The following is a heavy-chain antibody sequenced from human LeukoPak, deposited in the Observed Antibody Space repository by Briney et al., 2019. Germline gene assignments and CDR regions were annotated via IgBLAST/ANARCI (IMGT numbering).Heavy chain of an antibody. J-gene: IGHJ6*02. CDR1: GGTFSSYA. CDR2: IIPIFGTA. CDR3: ARAYYQPYYYYYGMDV. Sequence: GASVKVSCKASGGTFSSYAISWVRQAPGQGLEWMGGIIPIFGTANYAQKFQGRVTITADESTSTAYMELSSLGSEDTAVYYCARAYYQPYYYYYGMDVWGQGTTVTVSS. V-gene: IGHV1-69*13. D-gene: IGHD3-16*01.